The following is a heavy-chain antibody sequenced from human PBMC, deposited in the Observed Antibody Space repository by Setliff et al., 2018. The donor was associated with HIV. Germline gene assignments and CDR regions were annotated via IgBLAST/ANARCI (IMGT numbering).Heavy chain of an antibody. D-gene: IGHD1-26*01. CDR2: LNPTSGNT. CDR3: ARRYSGTSGGAFDP. CDR1: GYTFTSLD. V-gene: IGHV1-8*01. J-gene: IGHJ5*02. Sequence: ASVKVSCKASGYTFTSLDINWVRQATGQGPEWMGWLNPTSGNTGSAQRFQGRVTMTRNTSISTAYMELSNLRSEDTAVYFCARRYSGTSGGAFDPWGPGTLVTVSS.